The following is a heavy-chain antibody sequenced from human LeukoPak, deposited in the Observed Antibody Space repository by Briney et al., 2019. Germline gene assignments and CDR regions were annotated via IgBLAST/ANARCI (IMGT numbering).Heavy chain of an antibody. V-gene: IGHV1-2*02. Sequence: ASVKVSCKPSGYTFTGYFIHWVRHAPGQGLEWMGWVNPDSGVTNYAQKFQGRVTMTRDTSISTAYMDLSSLRSDDTAVYYCARDLAGGSGYYFDYWGQGTLVTVSS. D-gene: IGHD3-22*01. J-gene: IGHJ4*02. CDR3: ARDLAGGSGYYFDY. CDR1: GYTFTGYF. CDR2: VNPDSGVT.